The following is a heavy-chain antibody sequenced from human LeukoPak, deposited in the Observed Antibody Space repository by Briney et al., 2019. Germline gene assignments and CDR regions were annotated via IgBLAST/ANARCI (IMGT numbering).Heavy chain of an antibody. CDR1: GESIRSGTYY. Sequence: SETLSLTCYVSGESIRSGTYYWSWILQPAGKGLQWLGRIYTSGSTRYSSSLKSRVTRAVDTSKNQFSLKLTSVTAADTAVYYCARGGGATRIDYWGQGTLVTVSS. D-gene: IGHD5-12*01. J-gene: IGHJ4*02. V-gene: IGHV4-61*02. CDR3: ARGGGATRIDY. CDR2: IYTSGST.